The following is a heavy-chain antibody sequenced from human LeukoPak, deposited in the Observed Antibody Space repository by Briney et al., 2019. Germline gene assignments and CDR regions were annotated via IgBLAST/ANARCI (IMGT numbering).Heavy chain of an antibody. CDR1: GGSISSTSYY. D-gene: IGHD2-2*01. V-gene: IGHV4-39*06. CDR3: ARHSVVPAAGYEY. Sequence: SETLSLTCTVSGGSISSTSYYWGWIRQPPGKGLEWIGSIHYSGNTNYNPSLKSRVTISIDTSKNQFPLKLSSATAADTAVYYCARHSVVPAAGYEYWGQGTLVTVSS. CDR2: IHYSGNT. J-gene: IGHJ4*02.